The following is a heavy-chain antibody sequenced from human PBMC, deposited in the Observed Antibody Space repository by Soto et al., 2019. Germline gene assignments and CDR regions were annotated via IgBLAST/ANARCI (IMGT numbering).Heavy chain of an antibody. CDR2: IYYSGNT. D-gene: IGHD3-10*01. J-gene: IGHJ4*02. CDR1: GGSISSSSYY. CDR3: ARPYYFGSGSYYTRPFDF. V-gene: IGHV4-39*01. Sequence: PSETLSLTCTVSGGSISSSSYYWGWIRQPPGKGLEWMGRIYYSGNTYYNPSLKSRVTISVDTAKNQFSLKLSSVTAADPAVYYCARPYYFGSGSYYTRPFDFWGQGTLVTVPS.